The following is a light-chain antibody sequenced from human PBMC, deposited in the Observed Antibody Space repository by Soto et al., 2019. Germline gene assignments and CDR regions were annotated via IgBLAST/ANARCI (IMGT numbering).Light chain of an antibody. J-gene: IGKJ1*01. CDR1: QNINVW. Sequence: DIQMTQSPSTLSASVGDRVTITCRASQNINVWLAWYQQKPGKAPKLLIYKASSLESGVPSRFSGSGSGTEFTLTISSLQPDDFATYYCQQYNNYWTFGQGTRVEIK. CDR2: KAS. V-gene: IGKV1-5*03. CDR3: QQYNNYWT.